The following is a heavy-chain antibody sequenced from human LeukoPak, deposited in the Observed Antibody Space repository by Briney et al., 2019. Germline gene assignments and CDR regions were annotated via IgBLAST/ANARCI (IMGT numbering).Heavy chain of an antibody. CDR2: ISDSGGRT. J-gene: IGHJ5*02. CDR1: GFTFRSYG. Sequence: GGTLRLSCAASGFTFRSYGMSWVRQAPGKGLEWVSVISDSGGRTYYADSVKGRFTISRDNSKNTLYLQMNSLRAEDTAVYYCARDLRTWFGELSPPRGWFDPWGQGTLVTVSS. D-gene: IGHD3-10*01. V-gene: IGHV3-23*01. CDR3: ARDLRTWFGELSPPRGWFDP.